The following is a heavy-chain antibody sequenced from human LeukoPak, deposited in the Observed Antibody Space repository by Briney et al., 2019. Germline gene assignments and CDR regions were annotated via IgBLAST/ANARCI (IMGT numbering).Heavy chain of an antibody. Sequence: SQTLSLTCTVSGGSISSGDYYWTCIRQPPGKGLESIGYIYYRGSTYYNPSLKSRVTISVDTSKNQFSLKLSSVTAADTAVYYCASITRYDYVWGSYRPVGDYWGQGTLVTVSS. J-gene: IGHJ4*02. D-gene: IGHD3-16*02. CDR3: ASITRYDYVWGSYRPVGDY. V-gene: IGHV4-30-4*01. CDR2: IYYRGST. CDR1: GGSISSGDYY.